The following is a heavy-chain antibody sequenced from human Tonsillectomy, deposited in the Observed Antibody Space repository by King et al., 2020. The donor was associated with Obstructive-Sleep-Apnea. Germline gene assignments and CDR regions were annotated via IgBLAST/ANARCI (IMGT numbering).Heavy chain of an antibody. Sequence: VQLVESGGVVVQPGRSLRLSCAASGFTFSSYGMHWVRQAPGKGLEWVAFVRYDGSNKYYADSVKGRFTISRDNSNNTLYLQMNRLRAEDTAVDYCAKNEPYSSRWYSSLNYYYYGMDVWGQGTTVTVSS. V-gene: IGHV3-30*02. J-gene: IGHJ6*02. CDR2: VRYDGSNK. D-gene: IGHD6-13*01. CDR3: AKNEPYSSRWYSSLNYYYYGMDV. CDR1: GFTFSSYG.